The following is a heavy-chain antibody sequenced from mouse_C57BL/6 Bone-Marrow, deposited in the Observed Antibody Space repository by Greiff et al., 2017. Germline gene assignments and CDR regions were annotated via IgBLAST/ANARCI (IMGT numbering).Heavy chain of an antibody. V-gene: IGHV1-55*01. CDR2: IYPGSGST. CDR3: ARSRDYDGAMDY. D-gene: IGHD2-4*01. Sequence: QVQLQQPGAELVKPGASVKMSCKASGYTFTSYWITWVKQRPGQGLEWIGDIYPGSGSTNYNEKFKSKATLTVDTSSSTAYMQLSSLTSESSAVYYCARSRDYDGAMDYWGQGTSVTVSS. J-gene: IGHJ4*01. CDR1: GYTFTSYW.